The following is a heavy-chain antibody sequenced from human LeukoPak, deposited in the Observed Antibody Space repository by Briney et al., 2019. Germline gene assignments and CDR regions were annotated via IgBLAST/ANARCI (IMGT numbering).Heavy chain of an antibody. D-gene: IGHD6-19*01. Sequence: GESLRLSCAASGFTFKKYWMNWVRQVPGKGLECLANIKEDGSETYYADSVKGRFTISRDNAKNSLYLQMNSLRAEDTALYYCAKEAVAAPFDYWGQGTLVTVSS. CDR2: IKEDGSET. V-gene: IGHV3-7*03. CDR3: AKEAVAAPFDY. J-gene: IGHJ4*02. CDR1: GFTFKKYW.